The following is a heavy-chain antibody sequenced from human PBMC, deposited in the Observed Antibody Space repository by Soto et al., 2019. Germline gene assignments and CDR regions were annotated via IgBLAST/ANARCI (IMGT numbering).Heavy chain of an antibody. CDR3: AADVGGYIYGFARH. V-gene: IGHV1-3*01. Sequence: ASVKVSCKASGYTFTSYAMHWVRQAPGQRLEWMGWINAGNGNTKYSQKFQGRVTITRDTSASTAYMELSSLRSEDTAVYYCAADVGGYIYGFARHWGPGTLVTXSS. D-gene: IGHD4-17*01. CDR2: INAGNGNT. CDR1: GYTFTSYA. J-gene: IGHJ4*02.